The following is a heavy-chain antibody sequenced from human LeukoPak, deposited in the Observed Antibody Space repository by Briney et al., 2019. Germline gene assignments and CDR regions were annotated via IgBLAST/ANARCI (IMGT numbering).Heavy chain of an antibody. CDR2: FIPVFGPA. D-gene: IGHD3-3*01. V-gene: IGHV1-69*01. J-gene: IGHJ5*02. CDR3: AREAITIFGVVRTQTTYGPHRFDP. CDR1: GGTFSNYA. Sequence: GASVKVSCKASGGTFSNYAVSWVRQAPGQGLEWMGGFIPVFGPANYAQKFQGRVTITADESTSTAYMELSSLRSEDTAVYYCAREAITIFGVVRTQTTYGPHRFDPWGQGTLVTVSS.